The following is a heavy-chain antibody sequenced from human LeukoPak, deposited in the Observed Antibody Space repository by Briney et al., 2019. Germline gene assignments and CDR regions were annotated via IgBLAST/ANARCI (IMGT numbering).Heavy chain of an antibody. CDR2: IDSSGGYM. CDR3: LRGDRRDY. Sequence: GGSLRLSCEASGFTFNTYSMNRARQAPGKGLEWVSSIDSSGGYMFYADSVKGRFIISRDNAKDSLYLQMSSLRVEDTAVYYCLRGDRRDYWGQGTLVTVSS. J-gene: IGHJ4*02. CDR1: GFTFNTYS. V-gene: IGHV3-21*06.